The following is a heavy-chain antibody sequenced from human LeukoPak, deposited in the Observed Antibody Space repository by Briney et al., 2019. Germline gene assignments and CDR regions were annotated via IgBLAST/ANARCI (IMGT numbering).Heavy chain of an antibody. V-gene: IGHV3-7*01. CDR1: GFTFTSYW. CDR2: IKQDGNER. Sequence: PGGSLRLSCAASGFTFTSYWMSWVRQAPGKGLEWVANIKQDGNERYYVDSVKGRFTISRDNAKSSLYLQMNSLRADDTGVYYCAGSGWQVYFDYWGQGTLVTVSS. J-gene: IGHJ4*02. CDR3: AGSGWQVYFDY. D-gene: IGHD6-19*01.